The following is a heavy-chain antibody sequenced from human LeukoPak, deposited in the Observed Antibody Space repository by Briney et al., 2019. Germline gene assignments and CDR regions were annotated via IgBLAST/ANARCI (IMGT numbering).Heavy chain of an antibody. CDR3: ASLHYYDSSGVIDAFDI. CDR1: GYTFTGYY. CDR2: INPNSGGT. D-gene: IGHD3-22*01. Sequence: GASVKVSCKASGYTFTGYYMHWVRQAPGQGLEWMGWINPNSGGTNYAQKFQGRVTMTRDTSISTAYMELSRLRSDDTAVYYCASLHYYDSSGVIDAFDIWGQGTMVTVSS. J-gene: IGHJ3*02. V-gene: IGHV1-2*02.